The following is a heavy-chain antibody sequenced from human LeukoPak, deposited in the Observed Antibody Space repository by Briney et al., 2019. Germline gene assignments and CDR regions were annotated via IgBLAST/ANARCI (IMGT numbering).Heavy chain of an antibody. J-gene: IGHJ4*02. CDR1: GGTFSSYS. Sequence: GASVKVSCKASGGTFSSYSMNWVRQAPGKGLEWVSSISSSSSYIYYADSVKGRFTISRDNAKNSLYLQMNSLRAEDTAVYYCARDQGFQTNWGQGTLVTVSS. CDR3: ARDQGFQTN. V-gene: IGHV3-21*01. CDR2: ISSSSSYI.